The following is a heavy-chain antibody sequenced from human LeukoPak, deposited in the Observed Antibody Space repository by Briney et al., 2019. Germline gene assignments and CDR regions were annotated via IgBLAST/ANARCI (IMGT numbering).Heavy chain of an antibody. V-gene: IGHV1-3*01. CDR3: ARPRTLWFGELSLTY. D-gene: IGHD3-10*01. J-gene: IGHJ4*02. CDR1: GYTFTSYA. Sequence: GASVKVSCKASGYTFTSYAMHWVRQAPGQRLEWMGWINAGNGNTKYPQKFQGRVTITRDTSASTAYMELSSLRSEDTAVYYCARPRTLWFGELSLTYWGQGTLVTVSS. CDR2: INAGNGNT.